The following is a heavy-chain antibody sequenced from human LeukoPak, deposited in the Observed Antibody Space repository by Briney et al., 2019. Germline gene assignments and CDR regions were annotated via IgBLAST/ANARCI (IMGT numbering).Heavy chain of an antibody. CDR2: GDSDT. V-gene: IGHV5-51*04. D-gene: IGHD2-2*02. CDR3: ARSCSSTSCYKGGFTFDY. J-gene: IGHJ4*02. Sequence: GDSDTRYSPSFQGQVTISADKPISTAYLQWSSLKASDTAMYYCARSCSSTSCYKGGFTFDYWGQGTLVTVSS.